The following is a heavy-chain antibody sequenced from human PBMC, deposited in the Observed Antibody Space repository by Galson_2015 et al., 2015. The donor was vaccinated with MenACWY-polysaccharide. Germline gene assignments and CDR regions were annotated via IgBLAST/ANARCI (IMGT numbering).Heavy chain of an antibody. CDR1: GFTFSDYH. Sequence: PRLSCAAAGFTFSDYHMSWIRHAPGKGLEGISYISGSGSPIYYADSVKGRFTVSRDNAKKSLYLQVNSLRVEDTAVYYCARYGFWSGYGYSYYLDVWGKGTTVTVSS. J-gene: IGHJ6*03. D-gene: IGHD3-3*01. CDR3: ARYGFWSGYGYSYYLDV. V-gene: IGHV3-11*01. CDR2: ISGSGSPI.